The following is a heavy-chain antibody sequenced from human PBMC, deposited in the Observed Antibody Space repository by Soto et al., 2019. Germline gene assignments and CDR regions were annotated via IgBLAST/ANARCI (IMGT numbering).Heavy chain of an antibody. D-gene: IGHD3-3*01. Sequence: EVQLLESGGGLVQPGGSLRLSCAASGFTFSSYAMSWVRQAPGKGLEWVSAISGSGGSTYYNPSLKSRVTISVDTSKNQFSLKLSSVTAADTAVYYCARGKPTRRFLEWLSSFDYWGQGTLVTVSS. CDR1: GFTFSSYA. CDR2: ISGSGGST. J-gene: IGHJ4*02. V-gene: IGHV3-23*02. CDR3: ARGKPTRRFLEWLSSFDY.